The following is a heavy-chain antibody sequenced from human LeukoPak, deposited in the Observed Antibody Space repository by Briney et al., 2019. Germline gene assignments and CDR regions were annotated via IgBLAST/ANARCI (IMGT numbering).Heavy chain of an antibody. V-gene: IGHV3-23*01. D-gene: IGHD3-9*01. CDR1: GFRFTDYA. Sequence: GGSLRLSCAASGFRFTDYAINWVRQAPGKGLEWVSGIGASGGSTYYADSVKGRFTISRDNSKNTPYPQMNSLRTEDTAVYYCAKAEGYDILTGLDYWGQGTLVTVSS. CDR2: IGASGGST. J-gene: IGHJ4*02. CDR3: AKAEGYDILTGLDY.